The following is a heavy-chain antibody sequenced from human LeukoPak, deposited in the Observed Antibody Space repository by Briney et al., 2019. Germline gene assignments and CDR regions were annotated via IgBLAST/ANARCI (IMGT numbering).Heavy chain of an antibody. Sequence: SETLSLTCAVCGGPFRGSYWSGIRHPPGKGLEGMGEINHRGSTNYNPSLKSRVTISVDTSKNQFSLKLSSVTAADTAVYYCARGPTYYYGSGSYASRLAIDYWGQGTLVTVSS. CDR3: ARGPTYYYGSGSYASRLAIDY. CDR1: GGPFRGSY. CDR2: INHRGST. J-gene: IGHJ4*02. V-gene: IGHV4-34*01. D-gene: IGHD3-10*01.